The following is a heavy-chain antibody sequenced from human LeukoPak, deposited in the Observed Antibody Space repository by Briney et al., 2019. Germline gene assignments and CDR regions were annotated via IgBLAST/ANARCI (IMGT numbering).Heavy chain of an antibody. D-gene: IGHD3-22*01. CDR2: IIPILGIA. Sequence: GASVKVSCKASGGTFSSYAISWVRQAPGQGLEWMGRIIPILGIANYAQKFQGRVTITADKSTSTAYMELSSLRSEDTAVYYCGITMIVVVIRPGAFDIWGQGTMVTVSS. CDR1: GGTFSSYA. V-gene: IGHV1-69*04. J-gene: IGHJ3*02. CDR3: GITMIVVVIRPGAFDI.